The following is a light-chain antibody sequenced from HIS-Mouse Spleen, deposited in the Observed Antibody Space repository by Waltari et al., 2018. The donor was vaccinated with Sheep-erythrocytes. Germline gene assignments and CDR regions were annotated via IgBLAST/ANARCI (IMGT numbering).Light chain of an antibody. CDR2: LGS. CDR1: QSLLHSNGYNY. CDR3: MQALQTPLT. Sequence: DIVMTQSPLSLPVTPGEPASISCRSSQSLLHSNGYNYLDWYLQKPGQSPQLLIYLGSNRASGVPDRFSGRGSGTDVTLKISRVEAEDVGVYYCMQALQTPLTFGQGTKLEIK. J-gene: IGKJ2*01. V-gene: IGKV2-28*01.